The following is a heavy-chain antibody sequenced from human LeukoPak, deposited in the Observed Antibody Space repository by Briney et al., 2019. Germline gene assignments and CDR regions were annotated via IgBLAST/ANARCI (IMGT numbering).Heavy chain of an antibody. J-gene: IGHJ3*02. V-gene: IGHV4-61*02. D-gene: IGHD3-22*01. CDR3: AGYYDSSGPMGYRI. CDR2: IYTSGST. Sequence: SETLSLTCTVSGGSIGSGSYFWSWIRQPAGKGLEWIGRIYTSGSTKYNPSLKSRVTISVDTSRNQFSLKLSSVTAADTAVYYCAGYYDSSGPMGYRIWGQGTMVTVSS. CDR1: GGSIGSGSYF.